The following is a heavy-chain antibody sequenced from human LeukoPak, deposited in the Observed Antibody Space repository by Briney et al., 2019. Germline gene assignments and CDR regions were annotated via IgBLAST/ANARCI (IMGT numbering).Heavy chain of an antibody. Sequence: SGGSLRLSCAASGFTVSSNYMSWVRQAPGKGLEWVPVIYSVGSTYYADSVKGRFTISRDNSKNTLYLQMNSLRAEDTAVYYCAKGNDIGGYYYPHFDYWGQGTLVTVSS. CDR3: AKGNDIGGYYYPHFDY. CDR1: GFTVSSNY. J-gene: IGHJ4*02. D-gene: IGHD3-22*01. CDR2: IYSVGST. V-gene: IGHV3-53*05.